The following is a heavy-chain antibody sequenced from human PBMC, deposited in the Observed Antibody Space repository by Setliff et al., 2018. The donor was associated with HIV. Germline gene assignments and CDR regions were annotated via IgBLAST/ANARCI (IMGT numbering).Heavy chain of an antibody. CDR1: GYTFTDYF. V-gene: IGHV1-2*02. CDR2: ISPDNANT. D-gene: IGHD7-27*01. J-gene: IGHJ5*02. CDR3: ARQLSNSLDL. Sequence: RASVKVSCKSSGYTFTDYFMHWVRQAPGQGLEWMGWISPDNANTRISQRFRGSVTMTRDRSINTAYMEFSGLTSDDTAVYYCARQLSNSLDLWGQGALVTVSS.